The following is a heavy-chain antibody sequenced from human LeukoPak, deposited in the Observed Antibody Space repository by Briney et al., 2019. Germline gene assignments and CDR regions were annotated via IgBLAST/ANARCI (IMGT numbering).Heavy chain of an antibody. V-gene: IGHV3-23*01. CDR2: ISGSGDNT. CDR1: GFTFSNYA. Sequence: GGSLRLSCAASGFTFSNYAVSWVCQAPGKGLEWVSAISGSGDNTYYADSVKGRFTISRDNARNTLYLQMNSLRAEDTAVYYCAKDGRGIAVAPTYYFDYWGQGTLVTVSS. CDR3: AKDGRGIAVAPTYYFDY. J-gene: IGHJ4*02. D-gene: IGHD6-19*01.